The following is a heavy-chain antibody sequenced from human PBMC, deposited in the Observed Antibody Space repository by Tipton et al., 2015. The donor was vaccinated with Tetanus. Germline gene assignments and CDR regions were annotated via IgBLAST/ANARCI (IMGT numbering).Heavy chain of an antibody. CDR2: ISSSGSTI. V-gene: IGHV3-48*03. D-gene: IGHD3-10*01. CDR3: AKGGYGSGSYLYYYYYGMDV. CDR1: GFTFSSYE. Sequence: SLRLSCAASGFTFSSYEMNWVRQAPGKGLEWVSYISSSGSTIYYADSVKGRFTISRDNAKNSLYLQMNSLRAEDTAVYYCAKGGYGSGSYLYYYYYGMDVWGQGTTVTVSS. J-gene: IGHJ6*02.